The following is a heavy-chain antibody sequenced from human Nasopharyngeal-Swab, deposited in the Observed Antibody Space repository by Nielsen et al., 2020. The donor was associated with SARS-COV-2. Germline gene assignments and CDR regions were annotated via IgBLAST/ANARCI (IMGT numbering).Heavy chain of an antibody. Sequence: GESLKISCAASGFSMSQFWMGWVRQAPGKGLEWVININEDGGEKYSVDSVKGRFTISRDNAKNSLYLQMDSLRADDTAVYYCTRDASGWSQYWGQGTLVTVSS. V-gene: IGHV3-7*03. CDR1: GFSMSQFW. D-gene: IGHD6-19*01. J-gene: IGHJ4*02. CDR3: TRDASGWSQY. CDR2: INEDGGEK.